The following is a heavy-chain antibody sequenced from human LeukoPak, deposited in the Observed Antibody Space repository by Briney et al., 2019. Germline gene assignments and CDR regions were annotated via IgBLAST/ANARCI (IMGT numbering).Heavy chain of an antibody. CDR3: ARGPPHGGTYFDS. V-gene: IGHV4-4*07. J-gene: IGHJ4*02. CDR1: GGFISNY. D-gene: IGHD4-23*01. Sequence: SETLSLTCTVSGGFISNYWSWIRQPAGKGLEWIGRIHTSGNTLYNPSLRSRVTMSVDTSQNRFFLMLTSATAADTAVYYCARGPPHGGTYFDSWGQGTLVTVSS. CDR2: IHTSGNT.